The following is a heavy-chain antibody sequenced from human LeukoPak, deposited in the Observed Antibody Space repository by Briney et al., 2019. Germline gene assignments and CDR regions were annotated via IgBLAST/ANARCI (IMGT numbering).Heavy chain of an antibody. CDR1: GFTFSSYA. J-gene: IGHJ4*02. V-gene: IGHV3-30*04. CDR2: ISYDGSNK. CDR3: ARDRYFDWLLNPSYFDY. Sequence: GGSLRLSCAASGFTFSSYAMHWVRQAPGKGLEWAAVISYDGSNKYYADSVKGRFTISRDNSKNTLYLQMNSLRAEDTAVYYRARDRYFDWLLNPSYFDYWGQGTLVTVSS. D-gene: IGHD3-9*01.